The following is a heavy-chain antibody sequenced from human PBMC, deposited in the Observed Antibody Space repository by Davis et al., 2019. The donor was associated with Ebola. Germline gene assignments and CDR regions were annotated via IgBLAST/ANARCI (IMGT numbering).Heavy chain of an antibody. Sequence: MPSETLSLTCAVYGGSFSGYYWSWIRQPPGKGLEWIGEINHSGSTNYNPSLKSRVTISVDTSKNQFSLKLSSVTAADTAVYYCARGGRYGLYYFDYWGQGTPVTVSS. CDR1: GGSFSGYY. CDR3: ARGGRYGLYYFDY. J-gene: IGHJ4*02. D-gene: IGHD5-18*01. V-gene: IGHV4-34*01. CDR2: INHSGST.